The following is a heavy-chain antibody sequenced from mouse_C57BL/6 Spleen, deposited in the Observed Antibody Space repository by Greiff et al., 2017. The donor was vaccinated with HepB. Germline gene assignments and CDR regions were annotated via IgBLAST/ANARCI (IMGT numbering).Heavy chain of an antibody. CDR2: ISDGGSYT. D-gene: IGHD2-3*01. CDR1: GFTFSSYA. V-gene: IGHV5-4*01. CDR3: ARDGYYPYYAMDY. J-gene: IGHJ4*01. Sequence: EVQVVESGGGLVKPGGSLKLSCAASGFTFSSYAMSWVRQTPEKRLEWVATISDGGSYTYYPANVKGRFTIARDNAKNNLYLQMSNLKSEDTAMYYCARDGYYPYYAMDYWGQGTSVTVSS.